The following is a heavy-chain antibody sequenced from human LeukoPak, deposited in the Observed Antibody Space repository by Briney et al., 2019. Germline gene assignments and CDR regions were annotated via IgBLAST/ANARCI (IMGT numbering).Heavy chain of an antibody. CDR1: GGTFSSYA. CDR2: IIPIFGTA. CDR3: ARCMADCSSTSCYDYYYYYMDV. D-gene: IGHD2-2*01. J-gene: IGHJ6*03. Sequence: SVKVSCKASGGTFSSYAISWVRQAPGQGLEWMGGIIPIFGTANYAQKFQGRVTITADESTSTAYMELSSLRFEDTAVYYCARCMADCSSTSCYDYYYYYMDVWGKGTTVTVSS. V-gene: IGHV1-69*13.